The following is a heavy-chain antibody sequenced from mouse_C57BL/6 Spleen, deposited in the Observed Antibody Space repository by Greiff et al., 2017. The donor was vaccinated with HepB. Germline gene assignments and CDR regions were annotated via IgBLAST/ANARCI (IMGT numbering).Heavy chain of an antibody. CDR2: IDPSDSET. CDR3: AWGYGNYNYFDY. CDR1: GYTFTSYW. D-gene: IGHD2-1*01. V-gene: IGHV1-52*01. Sequence: QVQLQQPGAELVRPGSSVKLSCKASGYTFTSYWMHWVKQRPMQGLEWIGNIDPSDSETHYNQKFKDKATLTVDKSSSTAYMQLSSLTSEDSAVYYCAWGYGNYNYFDYWGQGTTLTVSS. J-gene: IGHJ2*01.